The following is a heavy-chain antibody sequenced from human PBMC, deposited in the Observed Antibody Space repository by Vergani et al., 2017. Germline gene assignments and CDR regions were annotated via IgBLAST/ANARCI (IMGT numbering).Heavy chain of an antibody. Sequence: EVQMVESGGGLVKPGGSLRLSCVASGFTFSHYSMNWVRQAPGKGLEWVSSISGNNDDVYYADSVKGRFTIFRDNAKNTVYLQMNGLKIEETAVYYCAIDLGLTDYWGQGTLVTVSS. CDR1: GFTFSHYS. CDR2: ISGNNDDV. V-gene: IGHV3-21*01. J-gene: IGHJ4*02. D-gene: IGHD7-27*01. CDR3: AIDLGLTDY.